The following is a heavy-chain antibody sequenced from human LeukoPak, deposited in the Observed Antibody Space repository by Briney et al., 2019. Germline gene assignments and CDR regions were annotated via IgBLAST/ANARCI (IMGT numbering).Heavy chain of an antibody. D-gene: IGHD2-2*01. J-gene: IGHJ5*02. CDR2: ISYDGSNK. CDR3: AKDLSRGYCSSTSCYNWFDP. V-gene: IGHV3-30*18. CDR1: GFTFSSYG. Sequence: PGRSLRLSCAASGFTFSSYGMHWVRQAPGKGLEWVAVISYDGSNKYYADSVKGRFTISRDNSKNTLCLQMNSLRAEDTAVYYCAKDLSRGYCSSTSCYNWFDPWGQGTLVTVSS.